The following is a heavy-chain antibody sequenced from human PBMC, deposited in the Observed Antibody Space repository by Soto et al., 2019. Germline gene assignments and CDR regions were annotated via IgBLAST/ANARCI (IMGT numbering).Heavy chain of an antibody. D-gene: IGHD6-13*01. CDR2: ISGSGDST. CDR1: GFTFSSYA. V-gene: IGHV3-23*01. CDR3: ARRGPGTYFDY. J-gene: IGHJ4*02. Sequence: EVQLLESGGGLVQPGGSLRLSCAASGFTFSSYAMSWVRQAPGKGLEWVSVISGSGDSTYYADSVKGLFTISRDNSKNTLYLQMNSLRAEDTAVYYCARRGPGTYFDYWGQGTLVTVSS.